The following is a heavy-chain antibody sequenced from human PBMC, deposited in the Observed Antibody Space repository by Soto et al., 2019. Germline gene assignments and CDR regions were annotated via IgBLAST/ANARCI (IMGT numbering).Heavy chain of an antibody. D-gene: IGHD5-18*01. Sequence: QVQLVQSGAEVKKPGASVKVSCKASGYTFTSYAMHWVRQAPGQRLEWMGWINAGNGNTKYSQKFQGRVTITRDKPASTAYMKLSSLRSEDTAVYYCARGGSGYSYGLGYWGQGTLVTVSS. V-gene: IGHV1-3*01. CDR1: GYTFTSYA. J-gene: IGHJ4*02. CDR2: INAGNGNT. CDR3: ARGGSGYSYGLGY.